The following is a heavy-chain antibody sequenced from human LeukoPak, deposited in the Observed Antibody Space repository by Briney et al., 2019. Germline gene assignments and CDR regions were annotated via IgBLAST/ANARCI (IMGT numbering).Heavy chain of an antibody. V-gene: IGHV3-23*01. Sequence: QPGGSLRLSCAASGFTFSNYAMTWVRQAPGKGLEWDSAISGSGGSTYYADSVKGRFTISRDNSKNTLYLQMNSLRAEDTAVYYCAKSSRPVVTYNWFDPWGQGTLVTVSS. CDR2: ISGSGGST. J-gene: IGHJ5*02. CDR1: GFTFSNYA. CDR3: AKSSRPVVTYNWFDP. D-gene: IGHD4-23*01.